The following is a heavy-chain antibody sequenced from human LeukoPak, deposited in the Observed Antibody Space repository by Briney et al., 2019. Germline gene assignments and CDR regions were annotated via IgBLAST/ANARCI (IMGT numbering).Heavy chain of an antibody. CDR1: GFTFSDYA. CDR2: IRGTGGTT. V-gene: IGHV3-23*01. Sequence: LSGGSLRLSCAASGFTFSDYALIWVRQAPGKGLEWISAIRGTGGTTYYAGSVKGRCTISRNNSRNTVYLQMNSLRAEDTALYFCGKDPNGDSVGAFDFWGPGTMVTVSS. D-gene: IGHD2-21*01. CDR3: GKDPNGDSVGAFDF. J-gene: IGHJ3*01.